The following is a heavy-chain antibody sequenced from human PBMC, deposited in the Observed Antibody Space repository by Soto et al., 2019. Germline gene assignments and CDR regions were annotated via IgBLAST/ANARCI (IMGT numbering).Heavy chain of an antibody. CDR1: GGSISSGIYH. Sequence: LSLTCTVSGGSISSGIYHWSWIRQHPGKGLEWIGNIYYSGSSYYNPSLKSRATISIDTSKDQFSLRLGSVTTADTAVYYCARVEGSSYYFRHDCWGRGTLVTVSS. D-gene: IGHD1-26*01. V-gene: IGHV4-31*03. J-gene: IGHJ4*02. CDR3: ARVEGSSYYFRHDC. CDR2: IYYSGSS.